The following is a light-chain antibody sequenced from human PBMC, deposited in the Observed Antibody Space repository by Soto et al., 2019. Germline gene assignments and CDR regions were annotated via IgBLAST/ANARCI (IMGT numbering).Light chain of an antibody. CDR2: AAS. CDR1: QGINNE. Sequence: AIQMTQSPSSLSASVGDRVTMTCRASQGINNELAWYQQKPGKAPKLLIYAASNLHSGVASRFSGSGSGTDFALTISSLQPEDFATYFCLHDYNYPRTFGQGTKVE. J-gene: IGKJ1*01. V-gene: IGKV1-6*01. CDR3: LHDYNYPRT.